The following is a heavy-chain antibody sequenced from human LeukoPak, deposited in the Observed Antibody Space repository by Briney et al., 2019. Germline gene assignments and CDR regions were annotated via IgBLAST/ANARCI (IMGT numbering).Heavy chain of an antibody. CDR2: IKQDGSEK. J-gene: IGHJ4*02. CDR3: AREGYDYVWGSYWGYYFDY. CDR1: GFTFSNAW. Sequence: PGGSLRLSCAASGFTFSNAWMSWVRQAPGKGLEWVANIKQDGSEKYYVDSVKGRFTISRDNAKNSLYLQMNSLRAEDTAVYYCAREGYDYVWGSYWGYYFDYWGQGTLVTVSS. V-gene: IGHV3-7*01. D-gene: IGHD3-16*01.